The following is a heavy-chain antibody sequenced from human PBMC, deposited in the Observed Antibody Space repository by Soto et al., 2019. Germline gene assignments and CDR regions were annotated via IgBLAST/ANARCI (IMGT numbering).Heavy chain of an antibody. V-gene: IGHV3-21*01. CDR2: ISSSSSYI. J-gene: IGHJ4*02. CDR1: GFTFSSYS. Sequence: GGSLRLSCAASGFTFSSYSMNWVRQAPGKGLEWVSSISSSSSYIYYADSVKGRFTISRDNAKNSLYLQMNSLRAEDTAVYYCARDVANSGRLDYWGQGTLVTVSS. D-gene: IGHD3-10*01. CDR3: ARDVANSGRLDY.